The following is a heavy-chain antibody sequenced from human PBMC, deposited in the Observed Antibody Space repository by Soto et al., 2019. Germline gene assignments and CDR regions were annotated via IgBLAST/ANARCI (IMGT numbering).Heavy chain of an antibody. J-gene: IGHJ6*02. CDR3: ASSRSGIAVGDYYGMDV. CDR2: ISAYNGNT. V-gene: IGHV1-18*01. D-gene: IGHD6-19*01. Sequence: GASVKVSCKASGYTFTSYGISWVRQAPGQGLEWMGWISAYNGNTNYAQKLQGRVTMTTDTSTSTAYMELRSLRSDDTAVYYCASSRSGIAVGDYYGMDVWGQGTTVTVSS. CDR1: GYTFTSYG.